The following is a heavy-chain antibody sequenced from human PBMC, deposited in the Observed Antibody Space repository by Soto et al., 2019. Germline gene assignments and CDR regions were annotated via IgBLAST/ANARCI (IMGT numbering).Heavy chain of an antibody. CDR3: ARAGPESVAGSYVRGNFDY. CDR2: IYYSGST. Sequence: SETLSLTCTVSGGSISSGGYYWSWIRQHPGKGLEWIGYIYYSGSTYYNPSLKSRVTISVDTSKNQFSLKLSSVTAADTAVYYCARAGPESVAGSYVRGNFDYWGQGTLVTVSS. J-gene: IGHJ4*02. V-gene: IGHV4-31*03. D-gene: IGHD1-26*01. CDR1: GGSISSGGYY.